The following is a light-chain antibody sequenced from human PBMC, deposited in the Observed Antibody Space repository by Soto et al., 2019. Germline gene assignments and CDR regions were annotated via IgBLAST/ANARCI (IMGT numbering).Light chain of an antibody. CDR1: QTVSSS. CDR2: GAS. V-gene: IGKV3-20*01. CDR3: QQYGSSPLIS. Sequence: EIVLTQSPATLSLSPGERATLYCRDSQTVSSSLAWYQQKPGQAPRLLIFGASKRATGIPDRFSGSGSGRDFTLTISGLEPEDFAVYYCQQYGSSPLISFGQGTRREIK. J-gene: IGKJ5*01.